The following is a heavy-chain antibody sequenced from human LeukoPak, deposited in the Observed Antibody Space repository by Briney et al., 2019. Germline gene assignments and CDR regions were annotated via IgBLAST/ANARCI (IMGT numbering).Heavy chain of an antibody. D-gene: IGHD3-22*01. J-gene: IGHJ5*02. Sequence: GGSLRLSCAASAFTFSSYSMNWVRQAPGKGLEWVSSISSSGSYIYYADSVKGRFTISRDNAKNSLYLQMNSLRAEDTAVYYCARHSPAVGYYDSSGYYSWLDPWGQGTLVTVSS. CDR1: AFTFSSYS. CDR3: ARHSPAVGYYDSSGYYSWLDP. CDR2: ISSSGSYI. V-gene: IGHV3-21*01.